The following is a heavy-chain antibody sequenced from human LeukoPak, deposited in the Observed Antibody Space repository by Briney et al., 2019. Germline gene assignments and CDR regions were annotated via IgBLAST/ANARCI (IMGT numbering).Heavy chain of an antibody. CDR3: AREADIVATIHFDY. CDR2: INHSGST. D-gene: IGHD5-12*01. J-gene: IGHJ4*02. CDR1: GGSFSGYY. Sequence: PSETLSLTCAVYGGSFSGYYWSWIRQPPGKGLEWIGEINHSGSTNYNPSLKSRVTISVDTSKNQFYLKLSSVTAADTAVYYCAREADIVATIHFDYWGQGTLVTASS. V-gene: IGHV4-34*01.